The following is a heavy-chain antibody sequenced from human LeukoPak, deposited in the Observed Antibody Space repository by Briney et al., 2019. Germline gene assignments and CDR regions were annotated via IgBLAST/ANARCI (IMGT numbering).Heavy chain of an antibody. CDR2: ISDSGDTT. J-gene: IGHJ4*02. CDR3: ARPDCSSTSCYTLEY. V-gene: IGHV3-23*01. CDR1: GFTFRSYT. Sequence: GGSLRLSCAASGFTFRSYTMRWVRQAPGKGLEWISAISDSGDTTDYADSVRGRFTVSRDNAKDTLYLQMNSLRAEDTAVYYCARPDCSSTSCYTLEYWDQGTLVTVSS. D-gene: IGHD2-2*02.